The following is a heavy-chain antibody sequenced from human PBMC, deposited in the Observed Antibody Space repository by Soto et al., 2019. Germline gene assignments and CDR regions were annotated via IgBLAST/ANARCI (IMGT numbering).Heavy chain of an antibody. D-gene: IGHD6-19*01. J-gene: IGHJ6*02. V-gene: IGHV1-69*02. CDR1: GGTFSSYT. Sequence: QVQLVQSGAEVKKPGSSVKVSCKASGGTFSSYTISWVRQAPGQGLEWMGRIIPILGIANYAQKFQGRVTITADNSTSTAYMELSSLSSEDTAVYYCAPRPTPVAGIGMDVWGQGTTVTVSS. CDR2: IIPILGIA. CDR3: APRPTPVAGIGMDV.